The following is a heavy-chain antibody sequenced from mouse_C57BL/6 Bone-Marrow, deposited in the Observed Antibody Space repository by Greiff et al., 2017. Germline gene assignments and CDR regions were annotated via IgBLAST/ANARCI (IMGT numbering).Heavy chain of an antibody. CDR2: INRDGGST. V-gene: IGHV5-2*01. Sequence: EVQRVESGGGLVQPGASLKLSCESYEYAFPSHDMPWVRQTPEQRLELVAAINRDGGSTYYPDPMESRFIISRDNTKNTQYLQMSSLTSEDTAWYYCERRKFTWCAYWGQGTLVTVSA. CDR1: EYAFPSHD. CDR3: ERRKFTWCAY. J-gene: IGHJ3*01.